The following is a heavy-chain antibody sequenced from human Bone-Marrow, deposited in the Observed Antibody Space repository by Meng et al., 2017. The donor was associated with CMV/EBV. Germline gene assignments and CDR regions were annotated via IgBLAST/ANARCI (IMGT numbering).Heavy chain of an antibody. Sequence: SVKVSCKASGGSLSNYGITWVRQAPGHGLEWMGGIIPIFGTPSYAQRFQGRVTITTDESTSTAYMELASLIPDDTAVYYCARGPSAATSYSHPFDVWGQGTTVTVS. J-gene: IGHJ6*02. D-gene: IGHD2-15*01. CDR3: ARGPSAATSYSHPFDV. CDR2: IIPIFGTP. CDR1: GGSLSNYG. V-gene: IGHV1-69*05.